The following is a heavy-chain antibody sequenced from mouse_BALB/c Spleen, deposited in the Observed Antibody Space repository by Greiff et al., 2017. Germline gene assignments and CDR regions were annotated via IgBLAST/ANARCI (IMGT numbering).Heavy chain of an antibody. D-gene: IGHD2-2*01. CDR3: ARGLPHYFDY. CDR2: ISYSGST. Sequence: EVQLVESGPGLVKPSQSLSLTCTVTGYSITSDYAWNWIRQFPGNKLEWMGYISYSGSTSYNPSLKSRISITRDTSKNQFFLQLNSVTTEDTATYYCARGLPHYFDYWGQGTTLTVSS. CDR1: GYSITSDYA. J-gene: IGHJ2*01. V-gene: IGHV3-2*02.